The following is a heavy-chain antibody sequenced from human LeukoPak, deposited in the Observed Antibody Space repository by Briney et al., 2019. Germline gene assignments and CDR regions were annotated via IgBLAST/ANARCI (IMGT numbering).Heavy chain of an antibody. CDR3: ARQISTSFDP. CDR2: ISYDGSNK. D-gene: IGHD3-3*02. Sequence: GGSLRLSCAASGFTFSSYAMHWVRQAPGKGREWVAVISYDGSNKYYADPVKGRFTISRDNSKNTLYLQMNSLRAEDTAVYYCARQISTSFDPWGQGTLVTVSS. J-gene: IGHJ5*02. CDR1: GFTFSSYA. V-gene: IGHV3-30-3*01.